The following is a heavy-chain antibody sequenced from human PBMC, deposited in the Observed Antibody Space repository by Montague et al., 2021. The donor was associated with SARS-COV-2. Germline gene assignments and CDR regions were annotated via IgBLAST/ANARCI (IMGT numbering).Heavy chain of an antibody. Sequence: SETLSLTCTVSGGSISSSSYYWGWIRQPPGKGLEWIGSIYYSGSTYYNPSLKSRVTLSVDTSKNQFSLKLSSVTAADTAVYSCAIIGYYYDSSGMADYWGQGTLVTVPS. CDR2: IYYSGST. CDR3: AIIGYYYDSSGMADY. D-gene: IGHD3-22*01. V-gene: IGHV4-39*01. CDR1: GGSISSSSYY. J-gene: IGHJ4*02.